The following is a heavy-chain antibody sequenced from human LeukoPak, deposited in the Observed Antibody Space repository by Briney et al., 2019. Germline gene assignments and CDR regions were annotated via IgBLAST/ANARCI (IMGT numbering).Heavy chain of an antibody. CDR1: GFTFSSYA. D-gene: IGHD3-22*01. V-gene: IGHV3-23*01. J-gene: IGHJ4*02. CDR2: ISPSADRT. CDR3: AVMHGYYDGSGYWVQ. Sequence: GGSLRLSCAASGFTFSSYAMSWVRQAPGKGLEWVSFISPSADRTSNADSVEGRFTISRDNPRNTLYLQMNSLRDEDTAVYYCAVMHGYYDGSGYWVQWGQGTLVTVSS.